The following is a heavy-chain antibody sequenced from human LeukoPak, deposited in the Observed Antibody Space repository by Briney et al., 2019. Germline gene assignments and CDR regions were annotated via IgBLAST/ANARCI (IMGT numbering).Heavy chain of an antibody. CDR1: GFTFSSYS. V-gene: IGHV3-21*01. Sequence: GGSLRLSCAASGFTFSSYSMNWVRQAPGKGLEWVSSISSSSSYIYYADSVKGRLTISRDNSQSTLYLHMNSLSTEDTALYYCARAVPAPGTPENAFDIWGQGTMVTVSS. D-gene: IGHD6-13*01. CDR3: ARAVPAPGTPENAFDI. J-gene: IGHJ3*02. CDR2: ISSSSSYI.